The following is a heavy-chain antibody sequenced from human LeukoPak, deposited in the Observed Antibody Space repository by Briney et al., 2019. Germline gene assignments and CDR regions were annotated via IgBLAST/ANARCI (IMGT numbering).Heavy chain of an antibody. D-gene: IGHD6-19*01. CDR3: ARDSEWLVASAFDI. J-gene: IGHJ3*02. CDR1: GYTFTSYG. Sequence: ASVKVSCKASGYTFTSYGISWVRQAPGQGLEWMGWISAYNDNTNYAQKLQGRVTMTTDTSTSTAYMELRSLRSDDTAVYYCARDSEWLVASAFDIWGQGTMVTVSS. CDR2: ISAYNDNT. V-gene: IGHV1-18*01.